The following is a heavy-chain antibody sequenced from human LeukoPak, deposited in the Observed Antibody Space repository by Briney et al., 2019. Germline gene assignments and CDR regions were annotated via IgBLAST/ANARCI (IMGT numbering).Heavy chain of an antibody. D-gene: IGHD5-18*01. J-gene: IGHJ3*02. CDR1: AFTFSTYG. CDR3: ARDPGYGYSGAFDI. CDR2: IRFDGSDA. Sequence: PGGSLRLSCAASAFTFSTYGMHWVRQAPGKGLEWVAFIRFDGSDAYYADSVKGRLTISRDNSKNTLFLQMHSLRAEDTAVYYCARDPGYGYSGAFDIWGQGTMVTVSS. V-gene: IGHV3-30*02.